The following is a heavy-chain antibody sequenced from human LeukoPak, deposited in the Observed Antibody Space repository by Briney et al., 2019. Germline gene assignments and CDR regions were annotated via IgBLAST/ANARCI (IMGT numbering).Heavy chain of an antibody. Sequence: ASVKVSCKASGGTFSSYAISWVRQAPGQGLEWMGGIIPIFGTANYAQKFQGRVTITTDESTSTAYMELSSLRSEDTAVYYCARAATIAARLYFDYWGQGTLVTVSS. J-gene: IGHJ4*02. CDR3: ARAATIAARLYFDY. D-gene: IGHD6-6*01. V-gene: IGHV1-69*05. CDR1: GGTFSSYA. CDR2: IIPIFGTA.